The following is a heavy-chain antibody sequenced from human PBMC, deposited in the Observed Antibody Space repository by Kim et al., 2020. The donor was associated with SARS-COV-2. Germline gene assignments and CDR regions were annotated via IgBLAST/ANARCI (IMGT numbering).Heavy chain of an antibody. CDR1: GFTFSSYG. Sequence: GGSLRLSCAASGFTFSSYGMHWVRQAPGKGLEWVAVISYDGSNKYYADSVKGRFTISRDNSKNTLYLQMNSLRAEDTAVYYCAKDASPGSSSSWYDLTAFDYWGQGTLVTVSS. J-gene: IGHJ4*02. CDR3: AKDASPGSSSSWYDLTAFDY. D-gene: IGHD6-13*01. V-gene: IGHV3-30*18. CDR2: ISYDGSNK.